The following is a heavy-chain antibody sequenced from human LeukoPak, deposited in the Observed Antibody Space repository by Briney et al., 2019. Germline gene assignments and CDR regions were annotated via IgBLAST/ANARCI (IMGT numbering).Heavy chain of an antibody. V-gene: IGHV4-59*01. J-gene: IGHJ5*02. CDR3: ARAQITTPGSNWFDP. D-gene: IGHD4-11*01. CDR2: IYYSGST. Sequence: SETLSLTCTVSGGSISSYYWSWIRQPPGKGLEWIGYIYYSGSTNYNPSLKSRVTISVDTSKNQFSLKLSSVTAADTAVYYCARAQITTPGSNWFDPWGQGTLVTVSS. CDR1: GGSISSYY.